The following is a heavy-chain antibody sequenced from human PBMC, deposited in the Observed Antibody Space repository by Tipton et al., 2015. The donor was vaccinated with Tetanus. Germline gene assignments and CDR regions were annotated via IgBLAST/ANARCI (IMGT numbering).Heavy chain of an antibody. J-gene: IGHJ1*01. CDR3: ARLPKHYSASGST. V-gene: IGHV4-39*02. CDR1: GGSISGSSYY. D-gene: IGHD3-10*01. Sequence: TLSLTCSVSGGSISGSSYYWSWIRQPPGKALEWIGSIYYSGSTFYHPSLQSRVTISVDTSINTAYLQWTSLKASDTAIYFCARLPKHYSASGSTWGQGTLVTVSS. CDR2: IYYSGST.